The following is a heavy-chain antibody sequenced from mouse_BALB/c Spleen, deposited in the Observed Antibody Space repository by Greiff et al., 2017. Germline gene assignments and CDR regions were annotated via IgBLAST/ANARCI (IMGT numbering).Heavy chain of an antibody. CDR2: INSNGGST. J-gene: IGHJ2*01. CDR3: ARSFYDYDDFDY. D-gene: IGHD2-4*01. Sequence: EVQRVESGGGLVQPGGSLKLSCAASGFTFSSYGMSWVRQTPDKRLELVATINSNGGSTYYPDSVKGRFTISRDNAKNTLYLQMSSLKSEDTAMYYCARSFYDYDDFDYWGQGTTLTVSS. CDR1: GFTFSSYG. V-gene: IGHV5-6-3*01.